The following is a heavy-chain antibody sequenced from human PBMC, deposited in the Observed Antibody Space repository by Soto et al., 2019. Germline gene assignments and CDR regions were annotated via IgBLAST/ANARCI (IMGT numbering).Heavy chain of an antibody. Sequence: GASVKVSCKVSGYTLTELSMHWVRQAPGKGLEWMGGFDPEDGETIYAQKFQGRVTMTEDTSTDTAYMELSSLRSEDTAVYYCATDYYYGSGSYTSGIYFDYRGQGTLVTVSS. CDR1: GYTLTELS. CDR2: FDPEDGET. CDR3: ATDYYYGSGSYTSGIYFDY. D-gene: IGHD3-10*01. J-gene: IGHJ4*02. V-gene: IGHV1-24*01.